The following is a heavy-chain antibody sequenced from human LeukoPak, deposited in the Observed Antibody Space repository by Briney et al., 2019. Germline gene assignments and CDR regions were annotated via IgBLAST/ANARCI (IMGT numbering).Heavy chain of an antibody. CDR2: IYYSGST. CDR1: GGSISSGDYH. V-gene: IGHV4-30-4*08. D-gene: IGHD2-2*01. J-gene: IGHJ4*02. CDR3: ARVSRSTGCIDY. Sequence: SQTLSLTCTVSGGSISSGDYHWSWIRQPPGKGREWIGYIYYSGSTYYNPSLKSRVTILVDTSKNQFSLRLTSVTAADTAAYYCARVSRSTGCIDYWGQGALVTVSS.